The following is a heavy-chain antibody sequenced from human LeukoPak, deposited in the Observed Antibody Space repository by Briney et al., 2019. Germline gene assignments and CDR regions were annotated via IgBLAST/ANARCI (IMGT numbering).Heavy chain of an antibody. D-gene: IGHD6-6*01. J-gene: IGHJ4*02. Sequence: SETLSLTCTVSGGSISSYYWSWIRQPLGEGLEWIGYIYTSGSTNYNPSLKSRVTISVDTSKNQFSLKLSSVTAADTAVYYCARLRRSSLNFDYWGQGTLVTVSS. CDR2: IYTSGST. CDR3: ARLRRSSLNFDY. V-gene: IGHV4-4*09. CDR1: GGSISSYY.